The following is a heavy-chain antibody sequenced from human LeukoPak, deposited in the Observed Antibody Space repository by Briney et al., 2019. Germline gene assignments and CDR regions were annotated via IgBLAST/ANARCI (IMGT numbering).Heavy chain of an antibody. D-gene: IGHD1-26*01. CDR1: GFTFNTYG. CDR2: ITEFGATT. V-gene: IGHV3-23*01. J-gene: IGHJ4*02. Sequence: GGSLRLSCAASGFTFNTYGLNWVRQAPGKGLGWVSSITEFGATTYYADSVRGRFTVSRDNSKNTLYLQLNSLRAEDTAVYYCAKDLYSGSYYPFDYWGQGTLVTVSS. CDR3: AKDLYSGSYYPFDY.